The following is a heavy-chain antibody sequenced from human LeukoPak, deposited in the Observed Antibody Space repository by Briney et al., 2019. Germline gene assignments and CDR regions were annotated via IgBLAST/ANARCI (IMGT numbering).Heavy chain of an antibody. CDR2: ISSSSSTI. CDR1: GFTFSSYG. Sequence: GGTLRLSCAASGFTFSSYGMNWVRQAPGKGLEWVSYISSSSSTIYYADSVKGRFTISRDNAKNSLYLQMNSLRAEDTAVYYCATYYGSGSYFVNWGQGTLVTVSS. V-gene: IGHV3-48*01. CDR3: ATYYGSGSYFVN. D-gene: IGHD3-10*01. J-gene: IGHJ4*02.